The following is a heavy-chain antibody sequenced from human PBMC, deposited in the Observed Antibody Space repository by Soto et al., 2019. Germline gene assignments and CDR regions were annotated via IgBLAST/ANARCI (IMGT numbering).Heavy chain of an antibody. V-gene: IGHV3-33*01. D-gene: IGHD3-22*01. J-gene: IGHJ4*02. CDR1: GFTFSSYG. CDR3: ARTDSSGYRFDY. Sequence: QVQLVESGRGVVQPGRSLRLSCAASGFTFSSYGMHWVRQAPGKGLEWVAVIWYDGSNKYYADSVKGRFTISRDNSKNTLYLQMNSLRAEDTAVYYCARTDSSGYRFDYWGQGTLVTVSS. CDR2: IWYDGSNK.